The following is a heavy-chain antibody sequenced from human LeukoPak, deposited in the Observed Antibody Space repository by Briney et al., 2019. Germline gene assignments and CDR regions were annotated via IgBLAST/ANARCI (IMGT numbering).Heavy chain of an antibody. V-gene: IGHV4-34*01. J-gene: IGHJ4*02. CDR2: INHSGST. Sequence: SETLSLTCAVYGGSFSGYYWSWIRQPPGKGLEWIGEINHSGSTNYSPSLKSRVTISVDTSKNQFSLKLSSVTAADTAVYYCARAPPQYYDFWSGYRTTLYFDYWGQGTLVTVSS. D-gene: IGHD3-3*01. CDR3: ARAPPQYYDFWSGYRTTLYFDY. CDR1: GGSFSGYY.